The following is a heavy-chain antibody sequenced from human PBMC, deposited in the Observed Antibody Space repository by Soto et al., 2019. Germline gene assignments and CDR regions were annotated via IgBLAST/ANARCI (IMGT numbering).Heavy chain of an antibody. Sequence: EVQLLESGGGLVQPGGSLRLSCAASGFTFSSYAMSWVRQAPGKGLEWVSAISGSGGSTYYADSVKGRFTISRDNSKNTLYLQMNSLRAEDTAVYYCAKGGILVVPAAMSYYYYYMDVLGKGTPVTVSS. CDR2: ISGSGGST. J-gene: IGHJ6*03. CDR3: AKGGILVVPAAMSYYYYYMDV. V-gene: IGHV3-23*01. D-gene: IGHD2-2*01. CDR1: GFTFSSYA.